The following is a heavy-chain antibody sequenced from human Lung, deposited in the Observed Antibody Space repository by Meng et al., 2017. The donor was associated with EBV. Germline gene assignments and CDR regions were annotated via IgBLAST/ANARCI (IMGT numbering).Heavy chain of an antibody. Sequence: QLHLPGSGPGLGKPSDPRSLTCSVSGRSSISAHYSWAWIRQPTGQHLDYIGSTYHSGSTSYTPSLKSRVTISVDPSRNQFSLRLFSVTAADTAMYYCARRVAVAGHFDFWGPGSLVTVSS. V-gene: IGHV4-39*01. J-gene: IGHJ4*02. CDR3: ARRVAVAGHFDF. CDR1: GRSSISAHYS. D-gene: IGHD6-19*01. CDR2: TYHSGST.